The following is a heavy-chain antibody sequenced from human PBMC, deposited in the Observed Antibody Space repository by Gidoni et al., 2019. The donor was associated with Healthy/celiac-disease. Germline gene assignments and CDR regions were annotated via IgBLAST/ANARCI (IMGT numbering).Heavy chain of an antibody. D-gene: IGHD3-22*01. CDR2: IKQDGSEK. Sequence: ASGFTFSSYWMSWVRQAPGKGLEWVANIKQDGSEKYYVDSVKGRFTISRDNAKNSLYLQMNSLRAEDTAVYYCARERTYYYDSSGYLFDYWGQGTLVTVSS. J-gene: IGHJ4*02. CDR3: ARERTYYYDSSGYLFDY. CDR1: GFTFSSYW. V-gene: IGHV3-7*05.